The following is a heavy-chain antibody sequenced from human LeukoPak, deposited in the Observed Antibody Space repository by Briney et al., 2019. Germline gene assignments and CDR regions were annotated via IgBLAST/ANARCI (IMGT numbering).Heavy chain of an antibody. V-gene: IGHV3-33*01. CDR2: IWYDGSHQ. CDR3: ASRPSGDHPYFDY. D-gene: IGHD4-17*01. J-gene: IGHJ4*02. CDR1: GFPFSGSG. Sequence: GGSLRLSCAASGFPFSGSGMHWVRQAPGKGLEWVAVIWYDGSHQYYADSVKGRFTISRDSSKNTLYLQMDNLRAEDTAVYYCASRPSGDHPYFDYWGQGTLVTVSS.